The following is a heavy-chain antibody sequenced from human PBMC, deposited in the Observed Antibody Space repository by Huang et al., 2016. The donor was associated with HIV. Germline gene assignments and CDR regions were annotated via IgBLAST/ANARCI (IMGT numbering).Heavy chain of an antibody. CDR3: ARRLSYGFNCFDY. J-gene: IGHJ4*02. Sequence: EVQLVESGGGLVRPGGSLRLSCAASGFNFSDYNMNWFRQAPGKGLEWIAYVSKSGSTTYYADSVRGRFTISRDNAKMSLSLQMNSLRDEDTALYFCARRLSYGFNCFDYWGQGSLVSVSS. CDR1: GFNFSDYN. V-gene: IGHV3-48*02. CDR2: VSKSGSTT. D-gene: IGHD3-16*01.